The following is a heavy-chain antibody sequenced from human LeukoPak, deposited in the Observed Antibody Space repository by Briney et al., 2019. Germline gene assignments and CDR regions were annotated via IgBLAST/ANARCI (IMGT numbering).Heavy chain of an antibody. V-gene: IGHV3-23*01. Sequence: GGSLRLSCAASGFTFSSSAMSWVRQAPGKGLEWVSAISNNGGYTYYADSVQGRFTISRDNSKSTLCLQMNSLRAEDTAVYYCARDGGPQLWFPFDYWGQGTLVTVSS. J-gene: IGHJ4*02. D-gene: IGHD5-18*01. CDR3: ARDGGPQLWFPFDY. CDR2: ISNNGGYT. CDR1: GFTFSSSA.